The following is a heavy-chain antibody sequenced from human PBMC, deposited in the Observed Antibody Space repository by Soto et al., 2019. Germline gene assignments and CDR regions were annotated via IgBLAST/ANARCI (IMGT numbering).Heavy chain of an antibody. J-gene: IGHJ5*02. CDR1: GYTFTSYA. V-gene: IGHV1-3*01. Sequence: QVQLVQSGAEVKKPGASVKVSCKASGYTFTSYAMHWMRQAPGQRLEWMGWINAGNGNTKYSQKFQGRVTITRDTSASTAYMELSSLRSEDTAVYYCARDPGSSSSSVNWFDPWGQGTLVTVSS. CDR3: ARDPGSSSSSVNWFDP. CDR2: INAGNGNT. D-gene: IGHD6-6*01.